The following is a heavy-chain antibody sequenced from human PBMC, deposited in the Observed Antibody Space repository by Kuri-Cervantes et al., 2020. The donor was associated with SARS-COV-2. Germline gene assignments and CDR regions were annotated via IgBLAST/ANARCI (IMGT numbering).Heavy chain of an antibody. CDR1: GFTFDDYA. J-gene: IGHJ3*02. V-gene: IGHV3-9*03. CDR2: ISWNSNNI. Sequence: SLKISCAASGFTFDDYAMHWVRQAPGKGLEWVSGISWNSNNIDYVDSVKGRFTISRDNAKNSLFLQMNSLRAEDMAMHYCAKERGYGYGFDIWGQGTMVTVSS. D-gene: IGHD3-10*01. CDR3: AKERGYGYGFDI.